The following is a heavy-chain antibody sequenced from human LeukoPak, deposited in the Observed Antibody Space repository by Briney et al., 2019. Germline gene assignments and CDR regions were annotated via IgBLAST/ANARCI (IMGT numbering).Heavy chain of an antibody. Sequence: PGGSLRLSCAASGFTFSSYAMHWVRQAPGKGLEYVSAISSNGGSTYYANSVKGRFTISRDNSKNTLYLQMGSLRAEDMAVYYCARAGYDILTGNYYYGMDVWGQGTTVTVSS. D-gene: IGHD3-9*01. CDR1: GFTFSSYA. CDR2: ISSNGGST. V-gene: IGHV3-64*01. CDR3: ARAGYDILTGNYYYGMDV. J-gene: IGHJ6*02.